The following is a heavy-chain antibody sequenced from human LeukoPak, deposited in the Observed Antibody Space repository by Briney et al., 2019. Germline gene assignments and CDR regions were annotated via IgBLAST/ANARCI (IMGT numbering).Heavy chain of an antibody. Sequence: GGSLRLSCAASGFTVSSNYMSWVRQAPGKGLEWVSVIYSGGSTYYADSVKGRFTISRDNSKNTLSLQMNSLRAEDTAVYYCARDSSYGDFFAYWAQGTLVTVSS. CDR1: GFTVSSNY. V-gene: IGHV3-66*02. CDR3: ARDSSYGDFFAY. J-gene: IGHJ4*02. CDR2: IYSGGST. D-gene: IGHD4-17*01.